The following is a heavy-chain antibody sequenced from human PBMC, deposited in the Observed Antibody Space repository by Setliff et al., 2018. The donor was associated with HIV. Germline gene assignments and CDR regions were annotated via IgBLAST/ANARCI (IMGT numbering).Heavy chain of an antibody. J-gene: IGHJ4*02. Sequence: SETLSLTCTVSGASIRSHYWSWIRQPPGKRLEWIGSSSDSGYTHYNPSLKSRVTISVDTSRNQFSLKLSSVTAADTAVYYCARESTDSSGYYRGYFDYWGQGTLVTVSS. D-gene: IGHD6-19*01. CDR1: GASIRSHY. CDR3: ARESTDSSGYYRGYFDY. CDR2: SSDSGYT. V-gene: IGHV4-38-2*02.